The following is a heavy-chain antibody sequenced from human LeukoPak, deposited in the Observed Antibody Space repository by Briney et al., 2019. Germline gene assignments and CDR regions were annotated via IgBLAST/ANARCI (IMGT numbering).Heavy chain of an antibody. CDR2: IYHTGST. CDR3: ARDLGYCSSTTCYWLDP. Sequence: PSETLSLTCTVSGGSINAYYWSWIRQPPGKGLEWIGYIYHTGSTNYNPSLQSRVSISLDTSKNQFSLKLSSVTAADTAVYYCARDLGYCSSTTCYWLDPWGQGTLVTVSS. CDR1: GGSINAYY. V-gene: IGHV4-59*01. J-gene: IGHJ5*02. D-gene: IGHD2-2*01.